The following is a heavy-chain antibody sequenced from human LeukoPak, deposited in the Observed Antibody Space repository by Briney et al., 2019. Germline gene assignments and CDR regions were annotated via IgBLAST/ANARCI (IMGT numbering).Heavy chain of an antibody. V-gene: IGHV5-51*01. Sequence: GESLKTSCKRSGYLFTKYWIAWVPQMPGKGLKWMGIIYPGDSDTRYSPSFEGQVTMSADKSISTAYLQWSSLKASDTAMYYCARLGYGYSTVDYWGQGTLVTVSS. CDR3: ARLGYGYSTVDY. CDR1: GYLFTKYW. D-gene: IGHD5-18*01. CDR2: IYPGDSDT. J-gene: IGHJ4*02.